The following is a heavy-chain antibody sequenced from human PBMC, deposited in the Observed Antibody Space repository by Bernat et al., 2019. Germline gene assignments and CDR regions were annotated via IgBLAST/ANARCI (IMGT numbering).Heavy chain of an antibody. CDR3: ARRSMGGSGRPARFDP. V-gene: IGHV4-39*01. D-gene: IGHD3-10*01. CDR1: GGSISSSSYY. J-gene: IGHJ5*02. CDR2: IYYSGST. Sequence: QLQLQESGPGLVKPSETLSLTCTVSGGSISSSSYYWGWIRQPPGKGLEWIGIIYYSGSTYYNPSLKSRVTISVDTSKNQFSLKLSSVTAADTAVYYCARRSMGGSGRPARFDPWGQGTLVTVSS.